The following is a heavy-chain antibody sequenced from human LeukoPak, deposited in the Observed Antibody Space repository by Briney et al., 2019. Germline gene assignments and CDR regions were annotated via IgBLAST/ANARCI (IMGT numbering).Heavy chain of an antibody. V-gene: IGHV4-59*01. CDR1: GGSISSYY. D-gene: IGHD6-13*01. J-gene: IGHJ4*02. CDR2: IYYSGST. Sequence: SETLSLTCIVSGGSISSYYWSWIRQPPGKGLEWIGYIYYSGSTNYNPSLKSRVTISVDTSKNQFSLKLSSVTAADTAVYYCASTSMAAAGTLFDYWGQGTLVTVSS. CDR3: ASTSMAAAGTLFDY.